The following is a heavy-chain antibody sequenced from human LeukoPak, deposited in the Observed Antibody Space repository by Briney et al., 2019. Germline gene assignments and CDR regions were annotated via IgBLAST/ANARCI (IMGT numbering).Heavy chain of an antibody. CDR1: GGSMSPYY. D-gene: IGHD6-13*01. Sequence: KSSETLSLTCSVSGGSMSPYYWNWIRRPPGKGLEWVGYIHYGGSSNYNPSLKSRVTVSLDTSKNQVSLKLTSVTAADTAVYYCARSFAYSSSRFDPWGQGTLVTVSS. V-gene: IGHV4-59*08. J-gene: IGHJ5*02. CDR2: IHYGGSS. CDR3: ARSFAYSSSRFDP.